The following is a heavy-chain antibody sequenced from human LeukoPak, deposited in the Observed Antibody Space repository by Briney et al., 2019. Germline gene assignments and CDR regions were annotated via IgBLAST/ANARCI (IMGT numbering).Heavy chain of an antibody. D-gene: IGHD4-17*01. V-gene: IGHV1-69*04. Sequence: SVKVPCKASGDTFSNSAINWVRQAPGQGLEWMGRIIPILDITDYAQKFQARVTIIADKSTSTADMELTSLKSEDTAVYYCARANTYGSAQYHFDSWGQGTLVTVSA. CDR3: ARANTYGSAQYHFDS. J-gene: IGHJ4*02. CDR2: IIPILDIT. CDR1: GDTFSNSA.